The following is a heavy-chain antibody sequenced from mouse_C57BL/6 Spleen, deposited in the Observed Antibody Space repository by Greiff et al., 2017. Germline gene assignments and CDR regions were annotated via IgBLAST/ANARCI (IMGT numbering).Heavy chain of an antibody. CDR2: IHPNSGST. J-gene: IGHJ2*01. CDR1: GYTFTSYW. Sequence: QVQLQQPGAELVKPGASVKLSCKASGYTFTSYWMHWVKQRPGQGLEWIGMIHPNSGSTNYNEKFKSKATLTVDKSSSTAYLQLSILTSEDSAVYYCARGRLITTVVAFDYWGQGTTLTVAS. V-gene: IGHV1-64*01. CDR3: ARGRLITTVVAFDY. D-gene: IGHD1-1*01.